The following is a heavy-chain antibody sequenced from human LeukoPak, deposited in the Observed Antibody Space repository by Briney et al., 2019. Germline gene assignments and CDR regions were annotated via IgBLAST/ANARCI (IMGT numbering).Heavy chain of an antibody. CDR1: GFTFSTYE. D-gene: IGHD3-16*02. CDR2: ISGSGSSI. V-gene: IGHV3-48*03. CDR3: AREGGFGYDDAFDT. J-gene: IGHJ3*02. Sequence: PPGGSLRLSCTASGFTFSTYEMNWVRQAPGKGLEWISYISGSGSSISYADSLQGRFTVSRDNAKNSVYLQMNSLRAEDTAVYYCAREGGFGYDDAFDTWGHGTTVTVSS.